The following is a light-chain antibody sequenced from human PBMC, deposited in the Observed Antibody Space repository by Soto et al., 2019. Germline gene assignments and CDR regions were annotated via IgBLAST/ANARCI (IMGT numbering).Light chain of an antibody. J-gene: IGKJ4*02. CDR1: QTVSNY. CDR3: QQRSNWPLT. V-gene: IGKV3-11*01. Sequence: EIVLTQSPATLSLSPGVRATLSCRASQTVSNYLACYQQKPGQAPRLLIYDASTRATGIPARFSGSASGTNCPLTISSLEPEDFAIYYCQQRSNWPLTFGGGTKGDIK. CDR2: DAS.